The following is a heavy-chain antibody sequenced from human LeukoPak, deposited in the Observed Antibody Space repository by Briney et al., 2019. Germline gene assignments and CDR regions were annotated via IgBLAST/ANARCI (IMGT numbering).Heavy chain of an antibody. D-gene: IGHD3-22*01. CDR1: GYTFTSYD. CDR3: ARDGYDSSGNY. Sequence: ASVKVSCKASGYTFTSYDINWVRQATGQGLEWMGRIIPILGIANYAQKFQGRVTITADKSTSTAYMELSSLRSEDTAVYYCARDGYDSSGNYWGQGTLVTVSS. V-gene: IGHV1-69*04. J-gene: IGHJ4*02. CDR2: IIPILGIA.